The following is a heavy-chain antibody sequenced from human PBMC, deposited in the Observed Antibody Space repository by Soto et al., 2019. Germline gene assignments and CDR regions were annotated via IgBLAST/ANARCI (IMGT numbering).Heavy chain of an antibody. D-gene: IGHD1-26*01. CDR1: GGSISSGGYY. CDR3: ARDYSGSSNAFDI. J-gene: IGHJ3*02. CDR2: IYYSGST. Sequence: TSETLSLTCTVSGGSISSGGYYWSWIRQHPGKGLEWIGYIYYSGSTYYNPSLKSRVTISVDTSKNQFSLKLSSVTAADTAVYYCARDYSGSSNAFDIWGQGTMVTVSS. V-gene: IGHV4-31*03.